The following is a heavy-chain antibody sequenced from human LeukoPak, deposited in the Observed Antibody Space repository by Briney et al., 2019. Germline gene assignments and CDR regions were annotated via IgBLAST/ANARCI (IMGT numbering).Heavy chain of an antibody. D-gene: IGHD3-10*01. V-gene: IGHV3-21*01. Sequence: GGSLRLSCAASGFALSSYSMSWVRQAPGKGLEWVSSISSSSTYIYYADSVKGRFTISRDNAKNSLYLQMNSLRAEDTAVYYCARDGYYGSGKRGDYWGQGTLVTVSS. CDR2: ISSSSTYI. CDR3: ARDGYYGSGKRGDY. CDR1: GFALSSYS. J-gene: IGHJ4*02.